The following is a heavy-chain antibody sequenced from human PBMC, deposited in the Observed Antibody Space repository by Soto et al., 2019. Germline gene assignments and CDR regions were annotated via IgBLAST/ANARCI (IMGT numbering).Heavy chain of an antibody. V-gene: IGHV3-21*01. CDR2: ISSSSSYI. J-gene: IGHJ2*01. Sequence: EVQLVESGGGLVKPGGSLRLSCAVSGFTFSSYSMNWVRQAPGKGLEWVSSISSSSSYIYYADSVKGRFTISRDNAKNSLYLQMNSLRAEDTAVYYCARGQLGYCTNGVCFTYWYFDLWGRGTLVTVSS. CDR1: GFTFSSYS. D-gene: IGHD2-8*01. CDR3: ARGQLGYCTNGVCFTYWYFDL.